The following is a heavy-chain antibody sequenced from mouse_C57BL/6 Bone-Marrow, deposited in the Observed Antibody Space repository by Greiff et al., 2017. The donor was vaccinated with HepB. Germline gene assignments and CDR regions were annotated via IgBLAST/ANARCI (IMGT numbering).Heavy chain of an antibody. V-gene: IGHV1-82*01. D-gene: IGHD1-1*01. CDR2: IYPGDGDT. CDR1: GYAFSSSW. Sequence: VKLVESGPELVKPGASVKISCKASGYAFSSSWMNWVKQRPGKGLEWIGRIYPGDGDTNYNGKFKGKATLTAEKSSSTAYMQLSSLTSEDSAVYFCANYYYGSSYGFAYWGQGTLVTVSA. CDR3: ANYYYGSSYGFAY. J-gene: IGHJ3*01.